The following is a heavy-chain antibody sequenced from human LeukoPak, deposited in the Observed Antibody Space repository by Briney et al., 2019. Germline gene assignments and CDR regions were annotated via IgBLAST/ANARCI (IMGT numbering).Heavy chain of an antibody. CDR2: IYYSGST. CDR3: ARGPPYIVVVTAIGFFDS. V-gene: IGHV4-61*01. J-gene: IGHJ4*02. Sequence: SETLPLTCTVSGGSVSSGSYYWSWIRQPPGKGLEWIGYIYYSGSTNYNPSLKSRVTISVDTSKNQFSLKLSSVTAADTAVYYCARGPPYIVVVTAIGFFDSWGQGTLVTVSS. D-gene: IGHD2-21*02. CDR1: GGSVSSGSYY.